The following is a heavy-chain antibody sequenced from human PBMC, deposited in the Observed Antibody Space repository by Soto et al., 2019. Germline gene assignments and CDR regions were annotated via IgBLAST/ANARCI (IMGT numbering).Heavy chain of an antibody. J-gene: IGHJ4*02. Sequence: QVQLVQSGAEVKKPGASVKVSFKASGYTFTSYGISWVRQAPGQGLEWMGWISAYNGNTNYAQKLQGRVTMTTDTYTSTAYMELRRLRSDDTAVYYCARDPNDYGDRPFKFDYWGQGTLVTLSS. CDR1: GYTFTSYG. V-gene: IGHV1-18*01. CDR3: ARDPNDYGDRPFKFDY. CDR2: ISAYNGNT. D-gene: IGHD4-17*01.